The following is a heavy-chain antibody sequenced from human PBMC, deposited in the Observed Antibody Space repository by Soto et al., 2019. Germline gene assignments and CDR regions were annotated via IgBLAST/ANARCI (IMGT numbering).Heavy chain of an antibody. J-gene: IGHJ3*02. CDR2: ISYDGSNK. Sequence: GGSLRLSCAASGFTFSSYAMHWVRQAPGKGLEWVAVISYDGSNKYYADSVKGLFTISRDNSKNTLYLQMNSLRAEDTAVYYCARDATDIVVVPAAPNAFDIWGQGTMVTVSS. CDR3: ARDATDIVVVPAAPNAFDI. D-gene: IGHD2-2*01. V-gene: IGHV3-30-3*01. CDR1: GFTFSSYA.